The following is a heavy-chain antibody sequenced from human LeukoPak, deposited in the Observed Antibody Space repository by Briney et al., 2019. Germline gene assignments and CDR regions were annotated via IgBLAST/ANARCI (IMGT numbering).Heavy chain of an antibody. CDR3: ARGGSGYCFDY. D-gene: IGHD3-22*01. CDR2: ISSSSSTI. V-gene: IGHV3-48*01. CDR1: GFTFSSYS. Sequence: QAGGSLRLSCAASGFTFSSYSMNWVRQAPGKGLEWVSYISSSSSTIYYADPVKGRFTISRDNAKNSLYLQMNSLRAEDTAVYYCARGGSGYCFDYWGQGTLVTVSS. J-gene: IGHJ4*02.